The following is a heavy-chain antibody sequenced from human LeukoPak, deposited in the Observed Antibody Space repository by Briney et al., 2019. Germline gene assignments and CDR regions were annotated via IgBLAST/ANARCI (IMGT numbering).Heavy chain of an antibody. D-gene: IGHD2-21*02. CDR1: GFTFSGYG. V-gene: IGHV3-30*18. Sequence: GGSLRLSCAASGFTFSGYGMHWVRQAPGKGLEWVAIISYDGSNKYYADSVKGRFTISRDNSKNTLYLQMNSLRAEDTAVYYCAKEDLAYCGGDCRGSFDYWGQGTLVTVSS. CDR3: AKEDLAYCGGDCRGSFDY. CDR2: ISYDGSNK. J-gene: IGHJ4*02.